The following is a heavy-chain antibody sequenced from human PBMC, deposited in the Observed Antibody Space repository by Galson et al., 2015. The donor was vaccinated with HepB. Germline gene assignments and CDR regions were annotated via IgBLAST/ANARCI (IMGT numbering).Heavy chain of an antibody. J-gene: IGHJ4*02. V-gene: IGHV4-39*01. Sequence: ETLSLTCTVSGGSISSNNYFWGWIRQPPGKGLEWIGNLYYSGRNYYNPSLKRRVTISVDTSKNQFSLKLGSVTVADTAVYYCARLHCSSSTCYLRDNYYFDYWGQGTLVTVSS. D-gene: IGHD2-2*01. CDR1: GGSISSNNYF. CDR2: LYYSGRN. CDR3: ARLHCSSSTCYLRDNYYFDY.